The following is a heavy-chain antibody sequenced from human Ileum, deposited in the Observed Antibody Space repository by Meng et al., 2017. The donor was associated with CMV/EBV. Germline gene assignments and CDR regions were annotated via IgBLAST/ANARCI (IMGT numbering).Heavy chain of an antibody. CDR2: IRYDGSIK. CDR1: FSSYA. D-gene: IGHD2-2*01. J-gene: IGHJ4*02. V-gene: IGHV3-30*02. CDR3: AKRTVVVPADLGPREYYFDR. Sequence: FSSYAMHWGRQTPDKGLDWVAFIRYDGSIKFYADSVKSRFTISRDNSKNTLYLEMNSLRAEDTAVYYCAKRTVVVPADLGPREYYFDRWGQGTLVTVSS.